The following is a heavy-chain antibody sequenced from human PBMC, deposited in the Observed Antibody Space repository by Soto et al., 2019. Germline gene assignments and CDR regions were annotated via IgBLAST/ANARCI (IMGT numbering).Heavy chain of an antibody. J-gene: IGHJ4*02. CDR3: AKEEVGAGDY. D-gene: IGHD1-26*01. CDR1: GFTFSNYA. V-gene: IGHV3-23*01. CDR2: ISDSGGNT. Sequence: EVQLLESGGGLVQPGASLRLSCAASGFTFSNYAMAWVRQAPGKGLEWLSAISDSGGNTYYAGSVKGRFTISRDNSKNTLYLQMNSLRAEDTAVYYCAKEEVGAGDYWGQGTLVTVSS.